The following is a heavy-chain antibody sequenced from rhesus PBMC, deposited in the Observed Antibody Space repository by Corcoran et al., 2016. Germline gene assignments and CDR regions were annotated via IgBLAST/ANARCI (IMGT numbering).Heavy chain of an antibody. CDR1: GGSISDSYR. V-gene: IGHV4S10*01. CDR2: LYGSGPRT. J-gene: IGHJ4*01. CDR3: ARGAQWGVLLPSFDY. D-gene: IGHD2-15*01. Sequence: QVQLQESGPGVVKPSETLSLTCAVSGGSISDSYRWSWIRQPPGNGLEWIGYLYGSGPRTDLNPSLESRVTLSKATSTTQFCWKLGSVTAADTAVYYLARGAQWGVLLPSFDYGDQGVLVTVSS.